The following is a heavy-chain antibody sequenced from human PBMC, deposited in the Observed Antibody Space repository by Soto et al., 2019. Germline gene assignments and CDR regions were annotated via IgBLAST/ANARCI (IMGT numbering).Heavy chain of an antibody. V-gene: IGHV3-30*01. CDR2: VSYDGTNT. D-gene: IGHD2-8*01. CDR1: GFTFGSYA. Sequence: SGGSLRLSCAASGFTFGSYAMHWVRQAPGKGLEWVAVVSYDGTNTHYADSVEGRFTISRDNSKNTLYLQMNSLSADDTAVYYCARDVEGSRLIVYCTSRSFDYWGQGSLFTVSS. CDR3: ARDVEGSRLIVYCTSRSFDY. J-gene: IGHJ4*02.